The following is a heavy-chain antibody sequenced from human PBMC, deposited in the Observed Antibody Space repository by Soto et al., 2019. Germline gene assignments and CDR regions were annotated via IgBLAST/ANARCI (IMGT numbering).Heavy chain of an antibody. Sequence: QVQLVQSGAEVKKPGSSVKVSCKASGGIFNRYSVSWVRQAPGQGLEWMGRIIPLFGITNYAQKFQGRVMITADKSTNTAYMEVNGLRSEDTALYYCATFYGGDCTITTCYGDFDYWGQGTLVNVTS. CDR3: ATFYGGDCTITTCYGDFDY. J-gene: IGHJ4*02. CDR2: IIPLFGIT. V-gene: IGHV1-69*02. D-gene: IGHD2-2*01. CDR1: GGIFNRYS.